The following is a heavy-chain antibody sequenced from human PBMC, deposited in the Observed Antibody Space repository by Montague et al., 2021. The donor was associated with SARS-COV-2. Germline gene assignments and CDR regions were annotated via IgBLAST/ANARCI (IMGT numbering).Heavy chain of an antibody. Sequence: VKPTQSLTLTCSFSGFSLTTPGVGVGWVRQPPGKALGWLALIYWDGDTRYSPSLRGRLTITKDTSKNRVVLTMTNVDPVDTATYYCAEHLMQQDDSGDYFDAFNMWGHGTMVTVSS. CDR1: GFSLTTPGVG. CDR3: AEHLMQQDDSGDYFDAFNM. V-gene: IGHV2-5*02. J-gene: IGHJ3*02. D-gene: IGHD4-17*01. CDR2: IYWDGDT.